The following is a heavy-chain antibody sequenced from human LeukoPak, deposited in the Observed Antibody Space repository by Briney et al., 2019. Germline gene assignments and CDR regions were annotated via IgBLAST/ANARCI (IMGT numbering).Heavy chain of an antibody. Sequence: GGFLRLSCTASGLTFSTSGFNWVRQAPGKGLEWVASIGPTGSDRYHADSIKGRFTISRDNANNFLYLQMNSLRAEDTAVYYCATETNGRHYDYWGQGTLLTVSS. CDR1: GLTFSTSG. CDR3: ATETNGRHYDY. V-gene: IGHV3-21*06. D-gene: IGHD1-14*01. CDR2: IGPTGSDR. J-gene: IGHJ4*02.